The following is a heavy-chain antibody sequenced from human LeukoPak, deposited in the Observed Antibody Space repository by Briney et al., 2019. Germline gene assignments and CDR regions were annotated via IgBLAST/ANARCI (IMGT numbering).Heavy chain of an antibody. V-gene: IGHV3-7*01. CDR1: GFRFNKDW. D-gene: IGHD2-2*01. CDR2: IKQDGSEM. CDR3: ARARTLAVTPAAMPYYFDY. Sequence: GGSLRLSCAASGFRFNKDWMSWVRQAPGKGLEWVANIKQDGSEMYYVDSVEGRLTVSRDNAKNSLYLQMDSLRAEDTAVYYCARARTLAVTPAAMPYYFDYWGQGSLVTVSS. J-gene: IGHJ4*02.